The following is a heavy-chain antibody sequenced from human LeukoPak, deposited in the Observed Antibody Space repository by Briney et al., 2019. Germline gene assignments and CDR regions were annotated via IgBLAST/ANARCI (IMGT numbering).Heavy chain of an antibody. Sequence: ASVKVSCKSSGYTFTSYGISWVRQAPGQGLEWMGWISAYDANTNYAPKLQGRVTVTTDTSTSTAYMELRSLRSDDTAVYYCPRDLRGTVAYFDYWGQGTLVTVSS. V-gene: IGHV1-18*01. CDR3: PRDLRGTVAYFDY. D-gene: IGHD4-23*01. CDR2: ISAYDANT. CDR1: GYTFTSYG. J-gene: IGHJ4*02.